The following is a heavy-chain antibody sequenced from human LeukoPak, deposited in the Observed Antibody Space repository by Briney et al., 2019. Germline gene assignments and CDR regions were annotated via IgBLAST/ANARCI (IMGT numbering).Heavy chain of an antibody. V-gene: IGHV4-61*08. J-gene: IGHJ4*02. Sequence: SQTLSLTCTVSGGSISSGGYYWSWIRQPPGKGLEWIGFIYHSGNTNYNPSLASRVTLSLDTSKTQLSLRLTAVTAADTAVYYCAREEGIAAAGALEYWGQGILVTVSS. CDR2: IYHSGNT. CDR1: GGSISSGGYY. D-gene: IGHD6-13*01. CDR3: AREEGIAAAGALEY.